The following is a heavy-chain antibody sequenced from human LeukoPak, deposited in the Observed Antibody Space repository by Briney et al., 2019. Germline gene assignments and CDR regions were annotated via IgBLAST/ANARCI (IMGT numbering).Heavy chain of an antibody. CDR1: KFTFSSYA. J-gene: IGHJ4*02. Sequence: GGSLRLSCAASKFTFSSYAMTWVRQAPGKGLEWVSSISGDGATTYHADSVKGRFTISRDNAKNTLYLQMNSLRAEDTAVYFCAKRGVVIRVILVGFHKEAYYFDSWGQGALVTVSS. D-gene: IGHD3-22*01. CDR2: ISGDGATT. CDR3: AKRGVVIRVILVGFHKEAYYFDS. V-gene: IGHV3-23*01.